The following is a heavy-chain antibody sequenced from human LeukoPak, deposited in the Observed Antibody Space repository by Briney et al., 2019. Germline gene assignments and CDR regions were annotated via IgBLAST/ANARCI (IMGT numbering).Heavy chain of an antibody. J-gene: IGHJ4*02. CDR3: AKGLLVDPG. D-gene: IGHD2-8*01. Sequence: EGSLRLSCAASGFTFSNYAMNWLRQAPGKGLEWVSSITGSGGSTYYADSVKGRFTISRDSSKNTLYLQLNGLIAEDTAVYYCAKGLLVDPGWGQGTLVTVSS. CDR1: GFTFSNYA. V-gene: IGHV3-23*01. CDR2: ITGSGGST.